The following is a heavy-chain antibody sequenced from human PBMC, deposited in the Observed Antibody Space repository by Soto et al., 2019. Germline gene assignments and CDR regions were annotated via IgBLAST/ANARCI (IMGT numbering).Heavy chain of an antibody. J-gene: IGHJ4*02. D-gene: IGHD6-13*01. V-gene: IGHV4-39*02. CDR2: IYYSGST. CDR3: ARDQGSSRQGRGGYFDY. CDR1: GGSISSSSYY. Sequence: SETLSLTCTVSGGSISSSSYYWGWIRQPPGKGLEWIGSIYYSGSTYYNPSLKSRVTISVDTSKNQFSLKLSSVTAADTAVYYCARDQGSSRQGRGGYFDYWGQGTLVTVSS.